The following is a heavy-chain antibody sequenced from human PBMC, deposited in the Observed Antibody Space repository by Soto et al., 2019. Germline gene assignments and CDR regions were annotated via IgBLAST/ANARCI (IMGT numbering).Heavy chain of an antibody. CDR3: ARDRRDIVVVVAAFDY. CDR1: GFTFSSYG. J-gene: IGHJ4*02. D-gene: IGHD2-15*01. CDR2: IWYDGSNK. Sequence: QVQLVESGGGVVQPGRSLRLSCAASGFTFSSYGMHWVRQAPGKGLEWVAVIWYDGSNKYYADSMKGRFTISRDNSKNTLYLQMNSLRAEDTAVYYCARDRRDIVVVVAAFDYWGQGTLVTVSS. V-gene: IGHV3-33*01.